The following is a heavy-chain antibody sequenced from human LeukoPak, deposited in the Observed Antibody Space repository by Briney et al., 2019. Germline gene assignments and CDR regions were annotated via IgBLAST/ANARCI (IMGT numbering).Heavy chain of an antibody. J-gene: IGHJ4*02. CDR2: ISSSGSTI. D-gene: IGHD2-15*01. CDR1: GFTFSDYY. V-gene: IGHV3-11*04. Sequence: GGSLRLSCAAPGFTFSDYYMSWIRQAPGKGLEWVSYISSSGSTIYYADSVKGRFTISRDNAKNSLYLQMNSLRAEDTAVYYCARSSYGGPNYFDYWGQGTLVTVSS. CDR3: ARSSYGGPNYFDY.